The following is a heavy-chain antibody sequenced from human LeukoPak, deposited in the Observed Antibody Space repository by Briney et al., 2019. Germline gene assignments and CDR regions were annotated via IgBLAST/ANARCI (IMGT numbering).Heavy chain of an antibody. CDR3: AKGLRTDTAMFE. V-gene: IGHV3-30*18. D-gene: IGHD5-18*01. Sequence: GGSMRLSCAASGFTYSSHGMHWVRQGPGKGLEWVAIISYDGSNKYYADSVTGRFTISRDNSKNTLYLQMDSLRAEDTAVYYCAKGLRTDTAMFEWGQGTLVTVSS. J-gene: IGHJ4*02. CDR1: GFTYSSHG. CDR2: ISYDGSNK.